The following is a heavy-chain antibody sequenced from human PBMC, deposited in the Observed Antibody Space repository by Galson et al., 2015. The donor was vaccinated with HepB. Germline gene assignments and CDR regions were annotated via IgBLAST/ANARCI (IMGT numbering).Heavy chain of an antibody. CDR2: IWYDGSNK. CDR3: ARDVGWGSYEITYYYYGMDV. Sequence: SLRLSCAASGFTFSSYGMHWVRQAPGKGLEWVAVIWYDGSNKYYADSVKGRFTISRDNSKNTLYLQMNSLRAEDTAVYYCARDVGWGSYEITYYYYGMDVWGQGTTVTVSS. V-gene: IGHV3-33*01. D-gene: IGHD3-16*01. CDR1: GFTFSSYG. J-gene: IGHJ6*02.